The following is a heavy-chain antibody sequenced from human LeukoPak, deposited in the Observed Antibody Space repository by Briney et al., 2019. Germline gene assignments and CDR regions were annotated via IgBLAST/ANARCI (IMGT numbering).Heavy chain of an antibody. CDR3: ARSSSRSSNVKINWFDP. J-gene: IGHJ5*02. CDR2: TIPILGIA. Sequence: GASVKVSCKASGHTFTNYGISWVRQAPGQGLEWMGRTIPILGIANYAQKFQGRVTITADKSTSTAYMELSSLRSEDTAVYYCARSSSRSSNVKINWFDPWGQGTLVTVSS. V-gene: IGHV1-69*04. D-gene: IGHD6-13*01. CDR1: GHTFTNYG.